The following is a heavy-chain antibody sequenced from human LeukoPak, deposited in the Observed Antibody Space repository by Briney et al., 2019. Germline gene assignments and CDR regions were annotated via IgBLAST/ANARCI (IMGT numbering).Heavy chain of an antibody. V-gene: IGHV3-30*04. CDR3: ARDHRGIEGHSFDY. CDR1: GFTFSFYA. Sequence: GGSLRLSCAASGFTFSFYAMHWVRQAPGKGLEWVAVISYDGSEKYYPDSVKGRFTISRDNSKNTLYLQMNSLRVDDTAVYYCARDHRGIEGHSFDYWGQGTLVTVS. J-gene: IGHJ4*02. D-gene: IGHD3-10*01. CDR2: ISYDGSEK.